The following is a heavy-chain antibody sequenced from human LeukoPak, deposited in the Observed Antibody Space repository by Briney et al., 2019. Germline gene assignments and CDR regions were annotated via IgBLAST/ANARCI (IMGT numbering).Heavy chain of an antibody. CDR2: IRWNSGSI. CDR3: AKYLAPRGAGAPGVNRGRSKNDY. J-gene: IGHJ4*02. CDR1: GFTLNFYW. D-gene: IGHD7-27*01. V-gene: IGHV3-9*01. Sequence: GGSLRLSCAASGFTLNFYWMHWARDAPGKGVEGVSDIRWNSGSIVYADSVRGRFILSRDNANHSLYRQMNSLRAEDTALYHCAKYLAPRGAGAPGVNRGRSKNDYWGQGTLVTVSS.